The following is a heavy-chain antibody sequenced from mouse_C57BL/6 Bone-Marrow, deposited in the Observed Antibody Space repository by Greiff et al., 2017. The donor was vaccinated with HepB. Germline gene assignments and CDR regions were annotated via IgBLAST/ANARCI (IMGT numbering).Heavy chain of an antibody. V-gene: IGHV1-19*01. CDR2: INPYNGGT. CDR3: ARPSYAMDY. J-gene: IGHJ4*01. Sequence: EVKLQESGPVLVKPGASVKMSCKASGYTFTDYYMNWVKQSHGKSLEWIGVINPYNGGTSYNQKFKGKATLTVDKSSSTAYMELNSLTSEDSAVYYCARPSYAMDYWGQGTSVTVSS. CDR1: GYTFTDYY.